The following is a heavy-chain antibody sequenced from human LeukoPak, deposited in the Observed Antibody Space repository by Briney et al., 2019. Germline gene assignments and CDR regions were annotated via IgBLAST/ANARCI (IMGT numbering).Heavy chain of an antibody. V-gene: IGHV4-39*07. CDR3: ARGQVARVDY. Sequence: PSETLSLTCTVSGGSISSSSYYWGWIRQPPGKGLEWIGNIYYSGSTHYNPSLESRVTISVDTSKNQFSLKLSSVTAADTAVYYCARGQVARVDYWGQGTLVTVSS. D-gene: IGHD2-15*01. CDR1: GGSISSSSYY. J-gene: IGHJ4*02. CDR2: IYYSGST.